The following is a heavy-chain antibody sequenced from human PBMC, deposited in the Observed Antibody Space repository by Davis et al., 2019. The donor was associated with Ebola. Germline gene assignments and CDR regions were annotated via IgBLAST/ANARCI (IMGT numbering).Heavy chain of an antibody. CDR1: GGTFSSYA. Sequence: AASVKVSCKASGGTFSSYAISWVRQAPGQGLEWMGGIIPIFGTANYAQKFQGRVTITADKSTSTAYMELSRLRSDDTAVYYCARAFPRGYVFNWFDPWGQGTLVTVSS. D-gene: IGHD5-18*01. V-gene: IGHV1-69*06. J-gene: IGHJ5*02. CDR3: ARAFPRGYVFNWFDP. CDR2: IIPIFGTA.